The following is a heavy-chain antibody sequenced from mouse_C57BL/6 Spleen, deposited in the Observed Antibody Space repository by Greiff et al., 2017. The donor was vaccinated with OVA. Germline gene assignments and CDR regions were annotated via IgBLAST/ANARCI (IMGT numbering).Heavy chain of an antibody. D-gene: IGHD3-2*02. V-gene: IGHV1-69*01. Sequence: QVQLQQPGAELVMPGASVKLSCKASGYTFTSYWMHWVKQRPGQGLEWIGVIDPSDSYTNYNQKFKGKSTLTVDKSSSTAYLQLSSLTSEDSAVEDCAISGAAQATSAMDYWGQGTSVTVSS. CDR3: AISGAAQATSAMDY. J-gene: IGHJ4*01. CDR1: GYTFTSYW. CDR2: IDPSDSYT.